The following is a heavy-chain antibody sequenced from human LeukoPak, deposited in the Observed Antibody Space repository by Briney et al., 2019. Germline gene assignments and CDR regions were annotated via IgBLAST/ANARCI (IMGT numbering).Heavy chain of an antibody. Sequence: GGSLRLSCAASGFTFSSYAMSWVRQAPGKGLEWVSAISGSGGSTYYADSVKGRFTIPRDNSKNTLYLQMNSLRAEDTAVYYCAKDFSSSGWYEYYFDYWGQGTLVTVSS. D-gene: IGHD6-19*01. V-gene: IGHV3-23*01. CDR2: ISGSGGST. CDR3: AKDFSSSGWYEYYFDY. CDR1: GFTFSSYA. J-gene: IGHJ4*02.